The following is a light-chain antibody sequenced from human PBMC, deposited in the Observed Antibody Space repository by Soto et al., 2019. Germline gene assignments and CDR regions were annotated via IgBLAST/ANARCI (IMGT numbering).Light chain of an antibody. Sequence: EIVMTQSPATLSLSPGDRATLSCRASQSVRSHLAWFQQKPGQPPRLLIFGESTRATGVPARFSGSGSGTEFTLIISSLQYEDFAVYYCQQYNNWPLTFGGGTKVDIK. J-gene: IGKJ4*01. CDR3: QQYNNWPLT. CDR2: GES. V-gene: IGKV3-15*01. CDR1: QSVRSH.